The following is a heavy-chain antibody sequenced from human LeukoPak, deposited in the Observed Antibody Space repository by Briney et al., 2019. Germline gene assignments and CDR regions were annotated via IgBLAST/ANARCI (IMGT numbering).Heavy chain of an antibody. V-gene: IGHV1-2*02. J-gene: IGHJ4*02. D-gene: IGHD2-15*01. Sequence: ASVKVSCKASGYTFTGYYMHWVRQAPGQGLEWKGWINPNSGGTNYAQKFQGRVTMTRDTSISTAYMELSRLRSDDTAVYYCAREGGRSCSGGSCTLDYWGQGTLVTVSS. CDR2: INPNSGGT. CDR1: GYTFTGYY. CDR3: AREGGRSCSGGSCTLDY.